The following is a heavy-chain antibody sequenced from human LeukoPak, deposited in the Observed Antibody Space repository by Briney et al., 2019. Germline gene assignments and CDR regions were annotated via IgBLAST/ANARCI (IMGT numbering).Heavy chain of an antibody. CDR3: ARDWYHAIDY. V-gene: IGHV3-74*03. CDR1: GFTFSSTW. Sequence: GGSLRLSCAASGFTFSSTWMHWVRQVPGKELVWVARIESDGSRTTYAESVKGRFTISRDNAKNTLYLEMNSLRAEDTAVYYCARDWYHAIDYWGQGTLVTVSS. CDR2: IESDGSRT. J-gene: IGHJ4*02. D-gene: IGHD2-2*01.